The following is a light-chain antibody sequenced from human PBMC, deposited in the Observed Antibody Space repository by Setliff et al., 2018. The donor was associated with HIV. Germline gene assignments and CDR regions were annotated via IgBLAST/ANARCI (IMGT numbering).Light chain of an antibody. CDR3: SSYTGSDTYV. Sequence: QSALPQPASVSGSPGQSITISCTGTSNDVGGYNFVSWFQQHPGKAPKLVIFDVNKRPAGFSYRFSGSKSGNTASLTISGLQAEDEADYYCSSYTGSDTYVFGPGTKVTVL. J-gene: IGLJ1*01. CDR1: SNDVGGYNF. CDR2: DVN. V-gene: IGLV2-14*01.